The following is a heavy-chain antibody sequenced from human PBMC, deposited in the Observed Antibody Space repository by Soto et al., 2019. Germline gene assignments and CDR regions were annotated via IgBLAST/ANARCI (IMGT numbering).Heavy chain of an antibody. D-gene: IGHD3-22*01. V-gene: IGHV3-30-3*01. CDR2: ISYDGSNK. Sequence: QVQLVESGGGVVQPGRSLRLSCAASGFTFSSYAMHWVRQAPGKGLEWVAVISYDGSNKYYADSVKGRFTISRDNSKNTLYLHMNSLRAEDTAVYYCAREPDSGSFDYWGQGTLVTVSS. CDR3: AREPDSGSFDY. CDR1: GFTFSSYA. J-gene: IGHJ4*02.